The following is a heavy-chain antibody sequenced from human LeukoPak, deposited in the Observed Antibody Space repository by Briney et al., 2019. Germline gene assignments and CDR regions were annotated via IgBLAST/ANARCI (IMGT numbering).Heavy chain of an antibody. D-gene: IGHD3-10*01. CDR2: ISSSSSTM. V-gene: IGHV3-48*02. Sequence: GGSLRLSCAASGFTFSSYSINWVRQAPGKELEWVSYISSSSSTMYYAESVRGRFTISRDNAKTSLYLQMNSLRDEDTAVYYCARDRGPYGSGTYGIEGFDYWGQGTLVTVSS. CDR1: GFTFSSYS. J-gene: IGHJ4*02. CDR3: ARDRGPYGSGTYGIEGFDY.